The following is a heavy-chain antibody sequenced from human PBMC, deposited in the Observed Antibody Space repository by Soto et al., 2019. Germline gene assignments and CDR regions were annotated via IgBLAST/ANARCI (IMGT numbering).Heavy chain of an antibody. V-gene: IGHV3-11*01. D-gene: IGHD6-6*01. Sequence: GGSLRLSCAAPGFTFSDYYMSWIRQAPGKGLEWVSYISSSGSTIYYADSVKGRFTISRDNAKNSLYLQMNSLRAEDTAVYYCARGCHTEYSSLYYYYYYMDVWGKGTTVTISS. CDR1: GFTFSDYY. CDR3: ARGCHTEYSSLYYYYYYMDV. CDR2: ISSSGSTI. J-gene: IGHJ6*03.